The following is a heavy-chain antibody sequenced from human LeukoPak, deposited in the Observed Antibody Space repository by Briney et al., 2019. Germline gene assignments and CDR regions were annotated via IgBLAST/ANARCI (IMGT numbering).Heavy chain of an antibody. J-gene: IGHJ4*02. CDR2: VSSSGSTI. CDR3: ARSGLRFLEWPFDY. V-gene: IGHV3-11*04. Sequence: KPGGSLRLSCAASGFTFSDYYMCWIRQAPGKGLEWVSYVSSSGSTIYYADSVKGRFTISRDNAKNSLYLQMNSLRAEDTAVYYCARSGLRFLEWPFDYWGQGTLVTVSS. D-gene: IGHD3-3*01. CDR1: GFTFSDYY.